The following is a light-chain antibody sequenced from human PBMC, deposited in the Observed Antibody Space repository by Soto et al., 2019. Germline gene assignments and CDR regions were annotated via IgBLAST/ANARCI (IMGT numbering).Light chain of an antibody. V-gene: IGKV3-20*01. CDR3: PQYGSSLFT. Sequence: EIVLTQSPGTLSLSPGERATLSCRASQSVSSSYLAWYQQKPGQAPRLLIYGASSRATGIPDRFSGSGSGTDFTLTISRREPEDFAVYYCPQYGSSLFTFGPGTKVDIK. CDR1: QSVSSSY. CDR2: GAS. J-gene: IGKJ3*01.